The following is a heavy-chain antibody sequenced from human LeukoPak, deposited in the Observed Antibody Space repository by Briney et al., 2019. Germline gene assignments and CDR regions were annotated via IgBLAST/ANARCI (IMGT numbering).Heavy chain of an antibody. CDR3: ARRDCSSTSCYSLDY. CDR1: GYSFTRYW. D-gene: IGHD2-2*01. J-gene: IGHJ4*02. Sequence: GESLKISCEGSGYSFTRYWIGWVRQMPGKGLELMVIIYPGDSDTRYSPSFQGQVTISADKSISTAYLQWSSLKASDTAMYYCARRDCSSTSCYSLDYWGQGTLVTVSS. V-gene: IGHV5-51*01. CDR2: IYPGDSDT.